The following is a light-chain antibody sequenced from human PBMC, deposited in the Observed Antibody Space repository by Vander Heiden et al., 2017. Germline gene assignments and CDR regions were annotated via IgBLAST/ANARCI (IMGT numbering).Light chain of an antibody. V-gene: IGKV3D-11*02. CDR1: QSVSSY. CDR2: DAS. Sequence: EIVLTQSPATLSLSPGERATLSCRASQSVSSYLAWYQQKPGQAPRLLIYDASNRATGTQARFSGSGPGTDFTLTISSLEPEDFAVYDGQQGGTFGQGTKLEIK. CDR3: QQGGT. J-gene: IGKJ2*01.